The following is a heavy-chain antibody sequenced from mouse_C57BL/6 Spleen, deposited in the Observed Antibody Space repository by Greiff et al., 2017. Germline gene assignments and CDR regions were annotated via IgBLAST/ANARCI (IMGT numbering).Heavy chain of an antibody. J-gene: IGHJ2*01. CDR3: ARWSTRGYFDY. Sequence: VMLVESGAELARPGASVKLSCKASGYTFTSYGISWVKQRTGQGLEWIGEIYPRSGNTYYNEKFKGKATLTADKSSSTAYMELRSLTSEDSAVYLCARWSTRGYFDYWGQGTTLTVSS. CDR1: GYTFTSYG. CDR2: IYPRSGNT. D-gene: IGHD2-14*01. V-gene: IGHV1-81*01.